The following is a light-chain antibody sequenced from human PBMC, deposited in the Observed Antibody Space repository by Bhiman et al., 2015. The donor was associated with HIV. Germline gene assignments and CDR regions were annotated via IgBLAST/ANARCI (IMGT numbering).Light chain of an antibody. J-gene: IGLJ1*01. CDR3: SSLTSSLTYV. CDR1: SSNIGNNT. V-gene: IGLV1-44*01. CDR2: RNN. Sequence: LTQPPSASGTPGQRVTISCSGSSSNIGNNTVNWYQHLPGTAPKLLIYRNNQRPSGVPDRFSGSKSGTSASLAISGLQAEDEADYYCSSLTSSLTYVFGTGTNVTVL.